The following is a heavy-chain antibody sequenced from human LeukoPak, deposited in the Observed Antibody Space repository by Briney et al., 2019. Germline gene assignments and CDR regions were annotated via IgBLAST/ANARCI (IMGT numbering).Heavy chain of an antibody. CDR1: GFTFSSSV. CDR3: AKTIAYNYRYFDY. CDR2: ISSDGSDK. V-gene: IGHV3-30*18. J-gene: IGHJ4*01. D-gene: IGHD1-20*01. Sequence: PGGSLRLSCAASGFTFSSSVMHWVRQAPGKGLEWVAVISSDGSDKYYADSMKGRFTISRDNSKNTLYVQMNSLRAEDTAVYYCAKTIAYNYRYFDYWGHGTLVTVSS.